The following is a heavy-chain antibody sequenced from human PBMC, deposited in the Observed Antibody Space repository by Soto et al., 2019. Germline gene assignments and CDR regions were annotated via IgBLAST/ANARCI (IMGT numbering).Heavy chain of an antibody. J-gene: IGHJ4*02. V-gene: IGHV1-69*13. CDR1: GGTFSSYA. CDR2: IIPIFGTA. Sequence: GASVKVSCKASGGTFSSYAISWVRQAPGQGLEWMGGIIPIFGTANYAQKFQGRVTITADESTSTAYMELSSLRSEDTAVYYCAGGANCISTSCHIDYWGQGTLVTVSS. D-gene: IGHD2-2*02. CDR3: AGGANCISTSCHIDY.